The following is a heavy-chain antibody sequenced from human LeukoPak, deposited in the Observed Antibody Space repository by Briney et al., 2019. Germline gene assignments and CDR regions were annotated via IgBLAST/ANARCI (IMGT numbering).Heavy chain of an antibody. Sequence: GGSLRLSCATSGSTFTNYAMHWVRQAPGKGLEWVSSISWNSGNIGYADSVKGRFAISRDNAKNSLYLQMNSLRSEDMAFYYCAKHTGGEVTANFDYWGQGTLVTVSS. CDR2: ISWNSGNI. J-gene: IGHJ4*02. CDR3: AKHTGGEVTANFDY. V-gene: IGHV3-9*03. D-gene: IGHD2-21*02. CDR1: GSTFTNYA.